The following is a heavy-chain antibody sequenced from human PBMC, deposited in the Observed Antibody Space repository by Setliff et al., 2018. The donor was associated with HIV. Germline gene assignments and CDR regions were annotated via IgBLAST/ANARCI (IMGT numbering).Heavy chain of an antibody. Sequence: WASVKVSCKASGYTFTSYYMHWVRQAPGQGLEWMGIINPSSGSTTYAQKFQGRVTMTRDTSTSTVYMELSSLSSEDTAVYYCARDPAPSSSASYFQHWGQGTPVTVSS. J-gene: IGHJ1*01. V-gene: IGHV1-46*01. CDR1: GYTFTSYY. CDR2: INPSSGST. D-gene: IGHD6-6*01. CDR3: ARDPAPSSSASYFQH.